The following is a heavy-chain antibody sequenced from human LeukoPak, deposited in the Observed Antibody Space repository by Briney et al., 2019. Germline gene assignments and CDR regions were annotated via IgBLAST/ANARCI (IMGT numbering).Heavy chain of an antibody. V-gene: IGHV1-2*06. Sequence: ASGKVSCKASGYTFNDHDMHWVLQAAGQGLEGMGRMNPNSGGTTYAQKFQGTGTMTRDPSISTAYMEPSRLTSDDTAVYYCASDSSGSYEQWGQGTLVSVSS. CDR2: MNPNSGGT. J-gene: IGHJ4*02. D-gene: IGHD1-26*01. CDR1: GYTFNDHD. CDR3: ASDSSGSYEQ.